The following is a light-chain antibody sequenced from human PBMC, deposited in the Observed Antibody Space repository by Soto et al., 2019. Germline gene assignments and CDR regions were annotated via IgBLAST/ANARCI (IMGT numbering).Light chain of an antibody. Sequence: EIVMTQSPATLSVSPGERATLSCRASQGVSGNLAWYQQKLGQAPRLLIYGASTRATGVPARFSGSGSGREFTFTISSLQSEDFAVYYCQQYNNWPPTFGQGTRLETK. CDR2: GAS. V-gene: IGKV3-15*01. J-gene: IGKJ5*01. CDR1: QGVSGN. CDR3: QQYNNWPPT.